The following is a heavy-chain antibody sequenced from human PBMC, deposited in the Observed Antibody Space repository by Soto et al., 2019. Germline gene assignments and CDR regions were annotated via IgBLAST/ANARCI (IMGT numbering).Heavy chain of an antibody. CDR1: GFTFSSYG. CDR2: ISYDGSNK. V-gene: IGHV3-30*03. CDR3: ARFRDCSSTSCYPDY. D-gene: IGHD2-2*01. Sequence: GGSLRLSCAASGFTFSSYGMHWVRQAPGKGLEWVAVISYDGSNKYYADSVKGRFTISRDNSKNTPYLQMNSLRAEDTAVYYCARFRDCSSTSCYPDYWGQGTLVTVSS. J-gene: IGHJ4*02.